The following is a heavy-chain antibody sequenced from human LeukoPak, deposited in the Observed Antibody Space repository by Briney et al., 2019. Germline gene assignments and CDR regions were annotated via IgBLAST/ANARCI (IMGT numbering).Heavy chain of an antibody. D-gene: IGHD6-19*01. CDR2: ISYDGSNK. CDR1: GFTFRSYG. CDR3: AKDRGSGSVWYQFDY. Sequence: GGSLSLIYAACGFTFRSYGMHWVRQAPGKGLEWVAVISYDGSNKYYADSVKGRFTFSRDNSKNTLYLQMNSLRSEDTAVYYCAKDRGSGSVWYQFDYWGQGTLVTVPS. J-gene: IGHJ4*02. V-gene: IGHV3-30*18.